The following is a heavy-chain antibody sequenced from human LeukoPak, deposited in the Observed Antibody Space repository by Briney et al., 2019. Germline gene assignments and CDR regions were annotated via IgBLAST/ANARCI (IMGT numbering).Heavy chain of an antibody. Sequence: GGSLRLSCAASGCTFSDYYMSWIRQAPGKGLEWVSYISSSGSTIYYADSVKGRFTISRDNAKNSLYLQMNSLRAEDTAVYYCARDQTYYDILTGYYKKYYYYYMDVWGKGTTVTVSS. CDR2: ISSSGSTI. J-gene: IGHJ6*03. D-gene: IGHD3-9*01. V-gene: IGHV3-11*01. CDR1: GCTFSDYY. CDR3: ARDQTYYDILTGYYKKYYYYYMDV.